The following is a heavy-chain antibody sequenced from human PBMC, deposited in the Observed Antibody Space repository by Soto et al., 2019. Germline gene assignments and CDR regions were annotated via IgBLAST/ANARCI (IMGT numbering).Heavy chain of an antibody. CDR2: IYYSGST. Sequence: SETLSLTCTVSGGSISSGGYCWSWIRQHPGKGLEWIGYIYYSGSTYYNPSLESRVTISVDTSKNQFSLKLSSVTAADTAVYYCARRGAIRYYYGMDVWGQETTVTVSS. CDR1: GGSISSGGYC. D-gene: IGHD2-2*01. J-gene: IGHJ6*02. V-gene: IGHV4-31*03. CDR3: ARRGAIRYYYGMDV.